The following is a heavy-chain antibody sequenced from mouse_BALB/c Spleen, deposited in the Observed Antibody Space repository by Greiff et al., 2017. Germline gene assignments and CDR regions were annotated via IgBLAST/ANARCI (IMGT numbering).Heavy chain of an antibody. CDR2: IWGDGST. CDR1: GFSLTSYG. V-gene: IGHV2-3*01. CDR3: AKPSVAYYGNYDAMDY. Sequence: VKVVESGPGLVAPSQSLSITCTVSGFSLTSYGVSWVRQPPGKGLEWLGVIWGDGSTNYHSALISRLSISKDNSKSQVFLKLNSLQTDDTATYYCAKPSVAYYGNYDAMDYWGQGTSVTVSS. D-gene: IGHD2-10*01. J-gene: IGHJ4*01.